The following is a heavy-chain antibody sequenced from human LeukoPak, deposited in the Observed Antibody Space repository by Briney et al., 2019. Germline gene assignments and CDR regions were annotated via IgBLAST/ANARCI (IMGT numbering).Heavy chain of an antibody. CDR2: IYYSGST. CDR1: GGSISSYY. CDR3: AGRNSLQLWFNY. D-gene: IGHD5-18*01. J-gene: IGHJ4*02. V-gene: IGHV4-59*08. Sequence: SETLSLTCTDSGGSISSYYWSWIRQPPGKGLEWIGYIYYSGSTNYNPSLKSRVTISVDTSKNQFSLKLSSVTAADTAVYYCAGRNSLQLWFNYWGQGTLVTVSS.